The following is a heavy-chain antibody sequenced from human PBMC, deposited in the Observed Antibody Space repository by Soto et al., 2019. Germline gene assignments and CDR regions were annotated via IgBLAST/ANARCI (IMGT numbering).Heavy chain of an antibody. CDR1: GDTFSTYI. J-gene: IGHJ6*02. D-gene: IGHD2-2*01. Sequence: ASVKVSCKASGDTFSTYIITWMRQAPGQGLEWMGGIIPRSATSNYTQKFQGRVTITADESTSTAYMELSSLRSEDTAVYYCAREGFVLVPTTVNSDYYYYAMDVWGQGTTVTVSS. CDR3: AREGFVLVPTTVNSDYYYYAMDV. CDR2: IIPRSATS. V-gene: IGHV1-69*13.